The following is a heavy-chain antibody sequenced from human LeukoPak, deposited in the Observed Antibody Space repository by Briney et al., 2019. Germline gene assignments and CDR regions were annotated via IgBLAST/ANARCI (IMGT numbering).Heavy chain of an antibody. CDR2: IKSKTDGGTT. CDR3: TTSSDLVEATPGVFDY. CDR1: GFTFSSYG. J-gene: IGHJ4*02. D-gene: IGHD1-26*01. Sequence: PGGSLRLSCAASGFTFSSYGMNWVRQAPGKGLEWVGRIKSKTDGGTTDYAAPVKGRFTISRDDSKNTLYLQMNSLKTEDTAVYYCTTSSDLVEATPGVFDYWGQGTLVTVSS. V-gene: IGHV3-15*07.